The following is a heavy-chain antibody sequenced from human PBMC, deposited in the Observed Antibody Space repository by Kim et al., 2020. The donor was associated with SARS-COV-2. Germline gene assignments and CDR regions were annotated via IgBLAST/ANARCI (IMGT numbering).Heavy chain of an antibody. V-gene: IGHV1-8*01. CDR1: GYTFTSYD. Sequence: ASVKVSCKASGYTFTSYDINWVRQATGQGLEWMGWMNPNSGNTGYAQKFQGRVTMTRNTSISTAYMELSSLRSEDTAVYYCARATMVRGVITFYYYYGMDVWGQGTTVTVSS. D-gene: IGHD3-10*01. CDR3: ARATMVRGVITFYYYYGMDV. J-gene: IGHJ6*02. CDR2: MNPNSGNT.